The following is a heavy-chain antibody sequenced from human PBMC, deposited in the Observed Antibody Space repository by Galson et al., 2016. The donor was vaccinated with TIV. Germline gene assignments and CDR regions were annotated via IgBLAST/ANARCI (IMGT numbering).Heavy chain of an antibody. Sequence: SVKVSCKASGGTFSNYGVSWVRQAPGQGLEWMGGIIPIFGLANYAQKFQGRVTITADDSTRTAYMELSSLRFDDTAVYYCARGGSTVTRPFDYWGQGTLVTVSS. V-gene: IGHV1-69*13. CDR2: IIPIFGLA. J-gene: IGHJ4*02. D-gene: IGHD4-17*01. CDR1: GGTFSNYG. CDR3: ARGGSTVTRPFDY.